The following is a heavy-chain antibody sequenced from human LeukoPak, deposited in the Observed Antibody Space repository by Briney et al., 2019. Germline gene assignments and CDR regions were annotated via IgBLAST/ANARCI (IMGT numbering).Heavy chain of an antibody. CDR3: AKGTYYDFWTCGY. Sequence: GGSLRLSCAASGFTFSSYAMSWVRQAPGKGLEWVSVISGSGGSTYYADSVKGRFTISRDNSKNTLYLQMNSLRAEDTAVYYCAKGTYYDFWTCGYWGQGTLVTVSS. J-gene: IGHJ4*02. CDR1: GFTFSSYA. V-gene: IGHV3-23*01. CDR2: ISGSGGST. D-gene: IGHD3-3*01.